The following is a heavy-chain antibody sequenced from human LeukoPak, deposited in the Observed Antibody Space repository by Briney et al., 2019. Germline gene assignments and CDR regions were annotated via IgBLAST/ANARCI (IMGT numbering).Heavy chain of an antibody. Sequence: PSETLSLTCAVYGGSFSGYYWSWIRQPPGKGLEWSGEINHSGSTNYNPSLKSRVTISVDTSKNQFSLKLSSVTAADTAVYYCARGPQYFQHWGQGTLVTVSS. CDR2: INHSGST. V-gene: IGHV4-34*01. J-gene: IGHJ1*01. CDR1: GGSFSGYY. CDR3: ARGPQYFQH.